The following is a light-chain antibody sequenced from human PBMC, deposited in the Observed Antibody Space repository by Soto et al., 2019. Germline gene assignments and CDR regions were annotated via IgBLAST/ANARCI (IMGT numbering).Light chain of an antibody. J-gene: IGKJ2*01. CDR2: GAT. V-gene: IGKV3-20*01. Sequence: TQSPGTLSVSPGERATLSCRAAQGVTTNFAWYQQKSGQSPRLLIYGATNRATGIPDRFSASGSGTEFTLTISRLEPEDFALYFCQQYGSSPYTFGQGTQLDIK. CDR3: QQYGSSPYT. CDR1: QGVTTN.